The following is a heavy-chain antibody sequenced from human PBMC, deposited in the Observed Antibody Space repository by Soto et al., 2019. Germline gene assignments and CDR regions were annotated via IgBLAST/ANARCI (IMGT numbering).Heavy chain of an antibody. CDR2: IYYSGDT. CDR3: ARDRVTCSSASCPDYYFDY. V-gene: IGHV4-31*03. J-gene: IGHJ4*02. Sequence: QVQLQESGPGLVKPSQTLSLTCTVSGGSISSAGSYWSWIRQNPGKGLEWIGYIYYSGDTYYNPSLKSRVSISVDTSKTQFSLTVSSVTAADTAVYYCARDRVTCSSASCPDYYFDYWGQGTLVTVSS. CDR1: GGSISSAGSY. D-gene: IGHD2-2*01.